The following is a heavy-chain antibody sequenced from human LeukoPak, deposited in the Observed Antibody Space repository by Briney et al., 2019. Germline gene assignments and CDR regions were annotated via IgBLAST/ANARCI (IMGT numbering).Heavy chain of an antibody. D-gene: IGHD2-15*01. CDR3: AAVAPSGPFGY. V-gene: IGHV1-2*02. J-gene: IGHJ4*02. CDR1: VYTLPDYY. Sequence: ASVTVSCTASVYTLPDYYFHWVRQAPGQGLEWMGWINVNSGGTNYEQKFQGRVTMTRDTSISTAYMELTRLRSDDTAVYFCAAVAPSGPFGYWGQGTLVIVSS. CDR2: INVNSGGT.